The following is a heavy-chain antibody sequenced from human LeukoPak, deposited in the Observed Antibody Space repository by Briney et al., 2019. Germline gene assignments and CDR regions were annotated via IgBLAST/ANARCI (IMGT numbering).Heavy chain of an antibody. D-gene: IGHD1-26*01. J-gene: IGHJ4*02. CDR2: IYSGGST. CDR3: AKDARDSGSDYFDY. Sequence: GGSLRLSCAASGFTVSSNYMSWVRQAPGKGLEWVSVIYSGGSTYYADSVKGRFTISRDNSKNTVYLQMNSLRAEDTAVYYCAKDARDSGSDYFDYWGQGTLVTVSS. V-gene: IGHV3-53*01. CDR1: GFTVSSNY.